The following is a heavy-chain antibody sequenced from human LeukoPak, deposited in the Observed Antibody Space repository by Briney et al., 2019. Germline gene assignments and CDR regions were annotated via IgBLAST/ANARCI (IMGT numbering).Heavy chain of an antibody. CDR3: ARDRDFWSGYSFDY. J-gene: IGHJ4*02. V-gene: IGHV1-18*01. D-gene: IGHD3-3*01. CDR2: ISAYNGNT. Sequence: ASVKVSCKASGYTFTSYGISWVRQAPGQGLEWMGWISAYNGNTNYARKPQGRVTMTTDTSTSTAYMELRSLRSDDTAVYYCARDRDFWSGYSFDYWGQGTLVTVSS. CDR1: GYTFTSYG.